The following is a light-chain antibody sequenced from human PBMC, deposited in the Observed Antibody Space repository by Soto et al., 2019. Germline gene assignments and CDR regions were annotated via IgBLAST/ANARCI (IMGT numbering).Light chain of an antibody. V-gene: IGKV3-20*01. Sequence: EIVLTQSPGTLSLSPGERATLSCRASHIVSSSYLAWYQQKPGQAPRLLIYGASSRATGIPDRFSGSGSGTDLTLTISRLEPEDFAVYYCQQYGSSPPYTFGQGTRLEIK. CDR3: QQYGSSPPYT. J-gene: IGKJ2*01. CDR1: HIVSSSY. CDR2: GAS.